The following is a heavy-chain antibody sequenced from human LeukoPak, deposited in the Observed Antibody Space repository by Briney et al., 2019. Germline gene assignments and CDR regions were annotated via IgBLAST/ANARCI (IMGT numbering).Heavy chain of an antibody. Sequence: SETLSLTCTVSGGSISNDYWTWIRQPPGKGLEWIGEINHRGSTHYNPSLKSRVTISVDTSKKQFSLKLSSVTAADTAVYFCARQRRIVGGIWPFDIWGQGTMVTVSS. CDR1: GGSISNDY. D-gene: IGHD1-26*01. CDR3: ARQRRIVGGIWPFDI. CDR2: INHRGST. V-gene: IGHV4-34*01. J-gene: IGHJ3*02.